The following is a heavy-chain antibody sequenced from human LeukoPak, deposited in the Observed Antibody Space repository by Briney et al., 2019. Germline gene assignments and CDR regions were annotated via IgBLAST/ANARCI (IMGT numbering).Heavy chain of an antibody. CDR1: GFTFSSYW. V-gene: IGHV3-7*01. Sequence: GGSLRLSCAASGFTFSSYWMSWVRQAPGKGLEWVANIKQDGSEKYYVDSVKGRFTISRDNAKNSLYLQMNSLRAEDTAAYYCARDLGSSSPPADWFDPWGQGTLVTVSS. CDR3: ARDLGSSSPPADWFDP. J-gene: IGHJ5*02. D-gene: IGHD6-6*01. CDR2: IKQDGSEK.